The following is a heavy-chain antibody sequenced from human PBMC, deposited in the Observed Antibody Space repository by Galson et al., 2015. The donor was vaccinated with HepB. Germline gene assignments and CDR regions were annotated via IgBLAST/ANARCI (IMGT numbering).Heavy chain of an antibody. CDR3: ARDGTVKEGMDV. D-gene: IGHD1-1*01. J-gene: IGHJ6*02. CDR2: IYSGGST. Sequence: SLRLSCAASGFTVSSNYMSWVRQAPGKGLEWVSVIYSGGSTYYADSVKGRFTISRDNSKNTLYLQMNSLRAEDTAVYYCARDGTVKEGMDVWGQGTTVTVSS. V-gene: IGHV3-66*01. CDR1: GFTVSSNY.